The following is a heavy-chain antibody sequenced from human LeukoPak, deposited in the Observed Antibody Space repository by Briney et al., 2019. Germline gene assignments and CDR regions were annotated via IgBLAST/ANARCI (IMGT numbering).Heavy chain of an antibody. Sequence: PGGSLRLSCAASGFTFINYAMSWVRQAPGKGLEWVSVISGSGSSTYYADSVKGRFTISRDDPKNTLYLQMNSLRAEDTAVYFCARDSASYGRFDYWGQGTLVTVSS. CDR2: ISGSGSST. D-gene: IGHD5-18*01. V-gene: IGHV3-23*01. J-gene: IGHJ4*02. CDR3: ARDSASYGRFDY. CDR1: GFTFINYA.